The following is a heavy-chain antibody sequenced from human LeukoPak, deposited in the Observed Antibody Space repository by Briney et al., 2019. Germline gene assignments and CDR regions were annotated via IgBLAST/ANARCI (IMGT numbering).Heavy chain of an antibody. D-gene: IGHD1-26*01. CDR3: LRGRPPYGGRLAYY. CDR1: GFTFSSFE. J-gene: IGHJ4*02. Sequence: GGSLRLSCAASGFTFSSFEMNWVRRAPGKGLEWLSTISYGGDSIHYADSVQGRCTVSRDNAKISLSLQMNSLRADDTAVYYCLRGRPPYGGRLAYYQGQGTLVTVSS. V-gene: IGHV3-48*03. CDR2: ISYGGDSI.